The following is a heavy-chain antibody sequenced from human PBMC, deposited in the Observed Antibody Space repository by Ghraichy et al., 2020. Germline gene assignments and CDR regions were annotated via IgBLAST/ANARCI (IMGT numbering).Heavy chain of an antibody. V-gene: IGHV3-30*18. J-gene: IGHJ4*02. D-gene: IGHD2-15*01. CDR1: GFTFSSYG. CDR3: AKTALGYCSGGSCLGVDY. CDR2: ISYDGSNK. Sequence: GALRLSCAASGFTFSSYGMHWVRQAPGKGLEWVAVISYDGSNKYYADSVKGRFTISRDNSKNTLYLQMNSLRAEDTAVYYCAKTALGYCSGGSCLGVDYWGQGTLVTVSS.